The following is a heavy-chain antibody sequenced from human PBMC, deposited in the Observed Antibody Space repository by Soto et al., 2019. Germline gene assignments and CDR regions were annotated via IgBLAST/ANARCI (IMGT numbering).Heavy chain of an antibody. CDR3: ARVFSSGSGWMYYFDF. J-gene: IGHJ4*02. V-gene: IGHV4-4*02. CDR1: SDSIAGENW. Sequence: QVQLQESGPGLVKPSETLSLTCTVSSDSIAGENWWSWVRQPPGLGLEWIGEVFHTGGTNYKPSLKSRVTMEVDKSKNQFSLKLSSATAADTAVYYCARVFSSGSGWMYYFDFWGQGTLVSVSS. D-gene: IGHD6-19*01. CDR2: VFHTGGT.